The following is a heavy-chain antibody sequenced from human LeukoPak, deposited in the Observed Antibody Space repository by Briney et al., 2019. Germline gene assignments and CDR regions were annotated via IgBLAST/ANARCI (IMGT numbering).Heavy chain of an antibody. CDR3: ARDSEDFWSGYYTD. V-gene: IGHV1-2*02. CDR2: INPNSGGT. J-gene: IGHJ4*02. CDR1: GYTFTGYY. D-gene: IGHD3-3*01. Sequence: ASVKVSCKASGYTFTGYYMHWVRQAPGQGLEWMGWINPNSGGTNYAQKFQGRVTMTRDTSISTASMELSRLRSDDTAVYYCARDSEDFWSGYYTDWGQGTLVTVSS.